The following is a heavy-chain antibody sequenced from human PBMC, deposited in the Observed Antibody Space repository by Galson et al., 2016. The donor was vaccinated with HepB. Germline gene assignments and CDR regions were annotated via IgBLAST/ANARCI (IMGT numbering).Heavy chain of an antibody. V-gene: IGHV3-48*02. D-gene: IGHD1-26*01. Sequence: SLRLSCAASGFTFSTSGMNWVRQAPGKGLEWISYISNGFSPIYYADSVRGRFTISRDNAEKSLYLQMNSLRDDDTAIYYCARELVRSAFDLWGQGTMVTVSS. J-gene: IGHJ3*01. CDR3: ARELVRSAFDL. CDR1: GFTFSTSG. CDR2: ISNGFSPI.